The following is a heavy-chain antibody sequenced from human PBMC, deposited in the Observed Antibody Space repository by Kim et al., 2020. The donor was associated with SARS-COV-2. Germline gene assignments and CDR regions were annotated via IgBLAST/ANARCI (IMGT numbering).Heavy chain of an antibody. D-gene: IGHD1-26*01. V-gene: IGHV3-15*01. CDR3: TTDYRELLMAGS. CDR2: IKTKTDGGTT. J-gene: IGHJ5*02. CDR1: GFTFSNAW. Sequence: GGSLRLSCVASGFTFSNAWMNWVRQAPGKGLEWVGRIKTKTDGGTTDYAAPVKGRFTISRDDSKTTLYLQMNSLKTEDTAVYYCTTDYRELLMAGSWGQGTLVTVSS.